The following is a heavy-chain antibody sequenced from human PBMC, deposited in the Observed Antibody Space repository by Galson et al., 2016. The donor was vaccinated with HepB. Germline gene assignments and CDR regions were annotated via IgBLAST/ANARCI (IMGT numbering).Heavy chain of an antibody. CDR3: ARPARGYCSGGTCPHPGYFDL. CDR2: IYSGDSET. Sequence: QSGAEVKRSGESLKISCTGSGYSFTTFWIGWVRQMPGKGLELMGIIYSGDSETKYNPSFQGQVTISVDKSTSTAYLQWNSLKASDTPMYYGARPARGYCSGGTCPHPGYFDLWGRGTLVTVSS. CDR1: GYSFTTFW. D-gene: IGHD2-15*01. J-gene: IGHJ2*01. V-gene: IGHV5-51*01.